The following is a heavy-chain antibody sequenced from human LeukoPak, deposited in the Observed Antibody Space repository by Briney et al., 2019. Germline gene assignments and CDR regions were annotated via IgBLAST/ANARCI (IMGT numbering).Heavy chain of an antibody. V-gene: IGHV4-59*01. D-gene: IGHD6-19*01. J-gene: IGHJ5*02. Sequence: SETLSLTCTVSGGSISSYYWSWIRQPPGKGLEWIGYIYYSGSTNYNPSLKSRVTISVDKSKNQFSLKRGSVTGADTAVYYCARSDPVAGTDNWFDPWGQGTLVTVSS. CDR2: IYYSGST. CDR3: ARSDPVAGTDNWFDP. CDR1: GGSISSYY.